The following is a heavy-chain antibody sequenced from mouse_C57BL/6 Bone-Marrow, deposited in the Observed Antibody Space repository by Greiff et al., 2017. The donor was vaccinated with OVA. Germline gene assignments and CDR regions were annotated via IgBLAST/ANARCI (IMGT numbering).Heavy chain of an antibody. J-gene: IGHJ2*01. CDR2: IHPNSGST. D-gene: IGHD1-1*01. Sequence: VKLQQPGAELVKPGASVKLSCKASGYTFTSYWMHWVKQRPGQGLEWIGMIHPNSGSTNYNEKFKSKATLTVDKSSSTAYMQLSSLTSEDSAVYYCAINYYGSSFLDYWGQGTTLTVSS. V-gene: IGHV1-64*01. CDR3: AINYYGSSFLDY. CDR1: GYTFTSYW.